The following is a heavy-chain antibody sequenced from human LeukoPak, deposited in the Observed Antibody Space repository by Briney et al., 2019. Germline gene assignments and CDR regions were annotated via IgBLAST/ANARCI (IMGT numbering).Heavy chain of an antibody. Sequence: GGSLRLSCAASGFTFSSYAMHWVRQAPGKGLEWVAVISYDGSNKYYADSVKGRFTISRDNSKNALYLQMNSLRAEDTAVYYCARAPPAPFWSGYSIDYWGQGTLVTVSS. CDR2: ISYDGSNK. J-gene: IGHJ4*02. CDR1: GFTFSSYA. CDR3: ARAPPAPFWSGYSIDY. D-gene: IGHD3-3*01. V-gene: IGHV3-30*04.